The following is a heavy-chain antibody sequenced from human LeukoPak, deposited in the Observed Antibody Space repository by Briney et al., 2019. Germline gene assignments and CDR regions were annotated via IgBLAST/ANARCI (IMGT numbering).Heavy chain of an antibody. D-gene: IGHD3-10*01. CDR2: ISGSGGST. J-gene: IGHJ4*02. CDR3: AKDSSITMVRGPPPYYFDY. Sequence: GGSLRLSCVASGFTFSSHTMSWVRQAPGKGLEWVSAISGSGGSTYYPDSVKGRFTISRDNSKNTLYLQMNSLRAEDTAVYYCAKDSSITMVRGPPPYYFDYWGQGTLVTVSS. V-gene: IGHV3-23*01. CDR1: GFTFSSHT.